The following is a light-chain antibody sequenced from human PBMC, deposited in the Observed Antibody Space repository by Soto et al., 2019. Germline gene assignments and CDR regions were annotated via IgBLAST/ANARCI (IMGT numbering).Light chain of an antibody. CDR1: SSDVGSYNL. V-gene: IGLV2-23*01. J-gene: IGLJ2*01. CDR3: CSYAGSSTDVV. Sequence: QSALTQPASVSGSPGKSITISCSGTSSDVGSYNLVSWYQQHPGKAPKLMIYEGSKRPSGVSTRFSGSKSGNTASLTISGRQAEDVSDYYCCSYAGSSTDVVFGGGTKLTVL. CDR2: EGS.